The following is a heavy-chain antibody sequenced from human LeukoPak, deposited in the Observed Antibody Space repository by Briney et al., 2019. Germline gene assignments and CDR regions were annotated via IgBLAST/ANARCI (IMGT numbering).Heavy chain of an antibody. J-gene: IGHJ3*02. D-gene: IGHD3-22*01. CDR3: ARQLYYYDSSGYYFDAFDI. V-gene: IGHV4-38-2*01. Sequence: PSETLSLTCAVSGYSISSGYYWGWIRQPPGKGLEWIGSIYHSGSTYYNPSLQSRVTISVDTSKNQFSLKLSSVTAADTAVYYCARQLYYYDSSGYYFDAFDIWGQGTMVTVSS. CDR1: GYSISSGYY. CDR2: IYHSGST.